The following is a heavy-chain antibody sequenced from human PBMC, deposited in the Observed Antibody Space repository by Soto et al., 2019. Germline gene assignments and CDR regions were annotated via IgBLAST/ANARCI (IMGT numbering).Heavy chain of an antibody. CDR1: VFTFTSYT. Sequence: SLTRSYAPSVFTFTSYTMYWFRRARGKGLECVSSISSGSDYISYADSVKGRLTISRDNAKTSLFMKTNSLRAEDTAVYYRAREYGRWPRFDYWGRGTPVTVS. CDR3: AREYGRWPRFDY. V-gene: IGHV3-21*01. CDR2: ISSGSDYI. J-gene: IGHJ4*02. D-gene: IGHD4-17*01.